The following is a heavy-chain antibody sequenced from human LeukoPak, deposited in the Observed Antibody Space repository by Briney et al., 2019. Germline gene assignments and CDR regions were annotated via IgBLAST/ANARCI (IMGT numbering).Heavy chain of an antibody. CDR2: INSDGSST. D-gene: IGHD4-17*01. J-gene: IGHJ2*01. CDR3: ARFGGDYPLWYFDL. V-gene: IGHV3-74*01. Sequence: GGSLRLSCAASGFTFSSYWMHWVRQAPGKGLVWVSRINSDGSSTSYADSVKGRFTISRDNAKNTLYLQMNSLRAEDTAVYYCARFGGDYPLWYFDLWGRGTLVTVSS. CDR1: GFTFSSYW.